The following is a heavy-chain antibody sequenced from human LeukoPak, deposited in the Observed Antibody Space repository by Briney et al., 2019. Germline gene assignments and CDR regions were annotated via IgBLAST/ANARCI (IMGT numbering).Heavy chain of an antibody. V-gene: IGHV4-59*08. CDR1: GGSISHYY. Sequence: SETLSLTCTVSGGSISHYYWSWIRQPPGKGLEWIGYIYYSGSTNYNPSLKSRVTISVDTSKNQFSLKLSSVTAADTAVYYCARQSRGSYSLGYWGQGTLVTVSS. J-gene: IGHJ4*02. CDR2: IYYSGST. D-gene: IGHD1-26*01. CDR3: ARQSRGSYSLGY.